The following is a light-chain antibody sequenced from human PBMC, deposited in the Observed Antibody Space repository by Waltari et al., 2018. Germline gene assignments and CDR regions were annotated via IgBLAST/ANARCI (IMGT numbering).Light chain of an antibody. V-gene: IGKV2-28*01. CDR1: QSLLHSNGYNY. CDR3: MQALQTPYT. J-gene: IGKJ2*01. CDR2: LGS. Sequence: DIVMTQSPLSLPVTPGEPASIHCTSSQSLLHSNGYNYLDWYLQKPGQSPQLLIYLGSNRASGVPDRFSGSGSGTDFTLKISRVEAEDVGVYYCMQALQTPYTFGQGTKLEIK.